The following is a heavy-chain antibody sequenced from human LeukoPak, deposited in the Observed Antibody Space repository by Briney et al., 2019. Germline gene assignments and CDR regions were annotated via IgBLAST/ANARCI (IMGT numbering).Heavy chain of an antibody. CDR2: IIPIFGTA. D-gene: IGHD4-23*01. V-gene: IGHV1-69*05. CDR1: GGTFSSYA. Sequence: SVKVSCKASGGTFSSYAISWVRQAPGQGLEWMGGIIPIFGTANYAQKFQGRVTITTDESTSTAYMELSSLRSEDTAVYYCARSPGVTPYYYYMDVWGKGTTVTVSS. CDR3: ARSPGVTPYYYYMDV. J-gene: IGHJ6*03.